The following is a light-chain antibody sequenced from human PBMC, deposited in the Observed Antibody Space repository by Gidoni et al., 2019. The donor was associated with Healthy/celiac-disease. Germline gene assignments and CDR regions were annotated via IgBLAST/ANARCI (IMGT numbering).Light chain of an antibody. CDR1: QGISSW. CDR2: AAS. J-gene: IGKJ1*01. V-gene: IGKV1-12*01. Sequence: DIQMTQSPSSVSASVGDRVTITSRASQGISSWLAWCQQKPGKAPKLLIYAASSLQSGVPSRFSGSGSGTDFTLTISSLQPEDFATYYCQQANSFPWTFGQGTKVEIK. CDR3: QQANSFPWT.